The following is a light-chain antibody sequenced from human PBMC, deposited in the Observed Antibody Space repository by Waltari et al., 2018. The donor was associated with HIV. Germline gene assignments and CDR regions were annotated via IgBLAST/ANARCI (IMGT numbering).Light chain of an antibody. CDR2: HVT. J-gene: IGLJ3*02. Sequence: QSALSKPRQVTGTPRQSVPIPRSATSSDVGASNYVSWYQQHPGKAPKLMSYHVTTRPSGVPDRFSGSKSGNTASLTISGLQAEDDAAYYCCSFAGSYTLVFGGGTKLTVL. CDR1: SSDVGASNY. V-gene: IGLV2-11*01. CDR3: CSFAGSYTLV.